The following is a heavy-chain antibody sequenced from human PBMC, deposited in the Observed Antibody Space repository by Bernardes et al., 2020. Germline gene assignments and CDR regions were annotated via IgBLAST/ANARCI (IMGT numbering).Heavy chain of an antibody. D-gene: IGHD1-26*01. V-gene: IGHV4-31*03. J-gene: IGHJ4*02. CDR3: ARVTSGSFNFDF. Sequence: TLSLTCIVSGGSISNDNYYWSWIRPHPGKGLEWIGNIYYSGTTYYNPSLRSRVSISVDTSKNQFSLKLSSVTAADTAIYFCARVTSGSFNFDFWGQGTLVTVSS. CDR1: GGSISNDNYY. CDR2: IYYSGTT.